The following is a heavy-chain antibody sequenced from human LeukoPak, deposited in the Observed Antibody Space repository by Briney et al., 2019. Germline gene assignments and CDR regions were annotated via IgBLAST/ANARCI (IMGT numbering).Heavy chain of an antibody. D-gene: IGHD2-2*01. CDR2: ISAYNGIT. CDR1: GYTFTSYG. CDR3: ARDGCSSTSCYEGGFDP. Sequence: ASVKVSCKASGYTFTSYGISWVRQAPGQGLEWMGWISAYNGITNYAQKLQGRVTMTTDTSTSTAYMELRSLRSDDTAVYYCARDGCSSTSCYEGGFDPWGQGTLATVSS. V-gene: IGHV1-18*01. J-gene: IGHJ5*02.